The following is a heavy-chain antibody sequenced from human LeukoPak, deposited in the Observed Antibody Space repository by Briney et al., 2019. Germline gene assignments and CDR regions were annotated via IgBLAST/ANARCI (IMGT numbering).Heavy chain of an antibody. D-gene: IGHD2/OR15-2a*01. V-gene: IGHV3-66*01. CDR1: GLTVSNNY. Sequence: GGSLRLSCAASGLTVSNNYLSWVRQAPGKGLEWVSVLYVDGSTYYADSVKGRFTISRDNSKNMMYLQMNSLRADDTAVYYCARDVSSRHLDYRGQGTLVTVPS. CDR2: LYVDGST. J-gene: IGHJ4*02. CDR3: ARDVSSRHLDY.